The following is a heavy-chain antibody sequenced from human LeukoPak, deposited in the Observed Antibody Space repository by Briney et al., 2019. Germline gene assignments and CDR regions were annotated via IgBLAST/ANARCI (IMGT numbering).Heavy chain of an antibody. Sequence: QPGGSLRLSCAASGFTVINYYMSWVRQAPGKGLEWVAVIYGGGGTYYTDSVKGRFTISRDNSKNTLYLQMNSLRAEDTAVYYCVRGGYFNDSSGLDTFHVWGQGTMVTVSS. V-gene: IGHV3-53*01. CDR3: VRGGYFNDSSGLDTFHV. CDR1: GFTVINYY. J-gene: IGHJ3*01. D-gene: IGHD3-22*01. CDR2: IYGGGGT.